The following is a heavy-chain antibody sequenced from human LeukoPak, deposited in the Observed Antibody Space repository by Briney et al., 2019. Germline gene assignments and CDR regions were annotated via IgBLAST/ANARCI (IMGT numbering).Heavy chain of an antibody. CDR1: GFTFDDYG. V-gene: IGHV3-20*04. CDR3: ARAPYSSSWGDGFDP. CDR2: INWNGGST. Sequence: GGSLRLSCAASGFTFDDYGMSWVRQAPGKGLEWVSGINWNGGSTGYADSVKGRFTISRDNAKNSLYLQMNSLRAEGTALYYCARAPYSSSWGDGFDPWGQGTLVTVSS. D-gene: IGHD6-13*01. J-gene: IGHJ5*02.